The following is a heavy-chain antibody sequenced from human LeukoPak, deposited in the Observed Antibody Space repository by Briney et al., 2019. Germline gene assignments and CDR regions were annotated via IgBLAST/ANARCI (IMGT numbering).Heavy chain of an antibody. V-gene: IGHV5-51*01. CDR1: GYSFTSYW. J-gene: IGHJ4*02. D-gene: IGHD2-2*01. Sequence: GESLKISCKGSGYSFTSYWIGWVRQMPGKGLEWMGIIYPGDSDTRYSPSFQGQVTISADKSISTAYLQWSSLKASDTAMHYCARQTGYCSSTSCSKSFDYWGQGTLVTVSS. CDR2: IYPGDSDT. CDR3: ARQTGYCSSTSCSKSFDY.